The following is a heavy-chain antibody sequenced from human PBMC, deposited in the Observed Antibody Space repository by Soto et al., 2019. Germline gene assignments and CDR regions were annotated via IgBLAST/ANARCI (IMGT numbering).Heavy chain of an antibody. J-gene: IGHJ5*02. D-gene: IGHD2-15*01. CDR2: IKSKSDGGTT. CDR3: ATDMWRTAVVVPSTGYFNP. Sequence: GRSLRLSCAASGFTFSDAWMSWVRQAPGKGLDWVGRIKSKSDGGTTEYAAPVRGRFTISRDDSKNTLYLQMNSLKTEDTAVHCSATDMWRTAVVVPSTGYFNPWGQGTTVTVSS. CDR1: GFTFSDAW. V-gene: IGHV3-15*01.